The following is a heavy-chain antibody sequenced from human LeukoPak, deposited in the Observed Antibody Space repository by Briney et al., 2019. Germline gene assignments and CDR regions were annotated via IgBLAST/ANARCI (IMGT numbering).Heavy chain of an antibody. CDR1: GYTFTGYY. Sequence: ASVKVSCKASGYTFTGYYMHWVRQAPGQGLEWMGWINPNSGGTNYAQKFQGRVTMTRDTSISTAYMELSRLRSDDTAVYYCARDPAVDCGGDCYPFDYWGQGTLVTVSS. V-gene: IGHV1-2*02. CDR2: INPNSGGT. CDR3: ARDPAVDCGGDCYPFDY. J-gene: IGHJ4*02. D-gene: IGHD2-21*02.